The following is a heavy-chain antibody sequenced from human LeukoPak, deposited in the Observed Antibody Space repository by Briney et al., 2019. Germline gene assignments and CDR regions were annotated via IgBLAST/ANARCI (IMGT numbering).Heavy chain of an antibody. CDR2: IRGSGSST. V-gene: IGHV3-23*01. CDR1: GFTFSSNA. D-gene: IGHD3-9*01. J-gene: IGHJ4*02. Sequence: GGSLRLSCAASGFTFSSNAMSWVRQAPGKGLEWVSAIRGSGSSTYYADSVKGRFTISRDNSESTLYLQMNSLRAADTAVYYCAKVRSDYYDILTGNYSPLFDYWGQGTLVTVSS. CDR3: AKVRSDYYDILTGNYSPLFDY.